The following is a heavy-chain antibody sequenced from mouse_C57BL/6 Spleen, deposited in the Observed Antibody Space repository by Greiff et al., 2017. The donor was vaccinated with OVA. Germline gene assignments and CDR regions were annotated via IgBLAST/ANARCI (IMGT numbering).Heavy chain of an antibody. J-gene: IGHJ3*01. V-gene: IGHV3-6*01. Sequence: EVKLMESGPGLVKPSQSLSLTCSVTGYSITSGYYWNWIRQFPGNKLEWMGYISYDGSNNYNPSLKNRISITRDTSKNQFFLKLNSVTTEDTATYYCARGTRYYDYDWFAYWGQGTLVTVSA. CDR1: GYSITSGYY. D-gene: IGHD2-4*01. CDR2: ISYDGSN. CDR3: ARGTRYYDYDWFAY.